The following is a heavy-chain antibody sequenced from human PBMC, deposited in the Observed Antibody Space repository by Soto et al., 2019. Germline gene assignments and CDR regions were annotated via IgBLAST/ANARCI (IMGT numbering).Heavy chain of an antibody. Sequence: PSEALSLSCTVSGRSISSGGYYWSWIRQHPGKGLEWIGYIYYSGSTYYNPSLKSRVTISVDTSKNQFSLKLSSVTAADTAVYYRARTNYDSSGYYYRALYYFDYWGQGTLVTVS. D-gene: IGHD3-22*01. CDR3: ARTNYDSSGYYYRALYYFDY. J-gene: IGHJ4*02. CDR2: IYYSGST. CDR1: GRSISSGGYY. V-gene: IGHV4-31*03.